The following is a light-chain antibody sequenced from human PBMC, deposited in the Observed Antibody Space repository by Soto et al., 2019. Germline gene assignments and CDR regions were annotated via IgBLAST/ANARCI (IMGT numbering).Light chain of an antibody. Sequence: QSALTQPHSVSGAPGQRVTISCTGSSSNIGAGYDVHWYQQLPGTAPKLLIYGNSNRPSGVPDRFSGSKSGTSASLAITGLQAEDEADYYCQSYDSSLSGCVFGTGTKLTVL. CDR1: SSNIGAGYD. CDR2: GNS. CDR3: QSYDSSLSGCV. V-gene: IGLV1-40*01. J-gene: IGLJ1*01.